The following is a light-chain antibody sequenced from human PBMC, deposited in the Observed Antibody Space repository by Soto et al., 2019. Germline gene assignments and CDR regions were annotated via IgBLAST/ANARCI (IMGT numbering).Light chain of an antibody. CDR3: LQDYNYPYT. CDR2: AAS. CDR1: QGIRND. Sequence: IQMTQSPSSLSGSVGDRVTITCRASQGIRNDLGWYQQKPGKAPKLLIYAASSLQSGVPSRFSGSGSGTDFTLSISSLQPADFATYDCLQDYNYPYTFGQGTKVDIK. J-gene: IGKJ2*01. V-gene: IGKV1-6*01.